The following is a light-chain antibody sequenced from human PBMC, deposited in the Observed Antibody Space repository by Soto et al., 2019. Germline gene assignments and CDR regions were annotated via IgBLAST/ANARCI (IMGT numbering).Light chain of an antibody. V-gene: IGLV2-11*01. CDR1: SSDVGGYNF. CDR3: SSYAGSYTL. J-gene: IGLJ2*01. Sequence: QSVLAQPRSVSGSPGQSVTISCTGTSSDVGGYNFVSWYQQHPGKVPKLMIHDVSQRPSGVPDRFSGSKSGNTASLTISGLQAEDEADYYCSSYAGSYTLFGGGTKVTV. CDR2: DVS.